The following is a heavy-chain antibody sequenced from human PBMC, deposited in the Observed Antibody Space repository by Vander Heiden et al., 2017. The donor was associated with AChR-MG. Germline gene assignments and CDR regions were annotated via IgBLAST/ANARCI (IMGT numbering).Heavy chain of an antibody. CDR1: GFTFSSYA. V-gene: IGHV3-30-3*01. Sequence: QVQLVESGGGVVQPGRSLRLSCAASGFTFSSYARHWVRQAPGKGLEWVAVISYDGSNKYYADSVKGRFTISRDNSKNTLYLQMNSLRAEDTAVYYCARDNSDAFDIWGQGTMVTVSS. CDR2: ISYDGSNK. D-gene: IGHD1-20*01. CDR3: ARDNSDAFDI. J-gene: IGHJ3*02.